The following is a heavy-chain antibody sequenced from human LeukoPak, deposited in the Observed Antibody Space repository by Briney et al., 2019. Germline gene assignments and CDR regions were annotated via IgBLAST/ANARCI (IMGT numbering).Heavy chain of an antibody. CDR2: IYSSGST. J-gene: IGHJ4*02. V-gene: IGHV4-4*08. Sequence: SETLSLTCTVSGGSISSYYWSWIRQPPGKGLEWIGYIYSSGSTNYNPSLKSRVTISADTSKNQFSLNLSSVTAADTAVYYCARDKPQSYFDFWGQGTLVTVSS. CDR3: ARDKPQSYFDF. CDR1: GGSISSYY.